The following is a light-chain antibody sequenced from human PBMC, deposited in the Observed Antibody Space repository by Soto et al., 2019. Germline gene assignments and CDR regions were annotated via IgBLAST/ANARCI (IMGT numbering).Light chain of an antibody. CDR1: SSDVGSYNL. CDR2: EGS. Sequence: QSALTQPASVSGYPGQSITISCPGTSSDVGSYNLVSWYQQHPGKAPKLLIYEGSKRPSGVSNRFSGSKSGNTASLTISGLQAEDEADYYCCSYAGSSTSVVFGGGTKLTVL. J-gene: IGLJ2*01. CDR3: CSYAGSSTSVV. V-gene: IGLV2-23*01.